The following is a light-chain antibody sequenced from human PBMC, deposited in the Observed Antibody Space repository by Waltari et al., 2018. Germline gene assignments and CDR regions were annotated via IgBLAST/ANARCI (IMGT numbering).Light chain of an antibody. J-gene: IGLJ1*01. V-gene: IGLV1-40*01. CDR3: QSYDISLDAYV. CDR2: RNN. Sequence: VQWYLQLPGAAPRPLIYRNNIRTSGVPDRFSGSKSGTSASLAITGLQAEDEADYYCQSYDISLDAYVFGTGTRVTVL.